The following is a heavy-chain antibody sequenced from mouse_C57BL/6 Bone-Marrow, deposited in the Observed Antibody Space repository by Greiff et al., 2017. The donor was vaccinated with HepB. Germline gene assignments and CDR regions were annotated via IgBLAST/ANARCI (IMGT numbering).Heavy chain of an antibody. Sequence: EVQLQQSGPELVKPGASVKISCKASGYTFTDYYMNWVKQSHGKSLEWIGDINPNNGGTSYNQKFKGKATLTVDKSSSTAYMELRSLTSEDSAVYYCSPDSSGTVGFAYWGQGTLVTVSA. CDR3: SPDSSGTVGFAY. CDR1: GYTFTDYY. CDR2: INPNNGGT. V-gene: IGHV1-26*01. J-gene: IGHJ3*01. D-gene: IGHD3-2*02.